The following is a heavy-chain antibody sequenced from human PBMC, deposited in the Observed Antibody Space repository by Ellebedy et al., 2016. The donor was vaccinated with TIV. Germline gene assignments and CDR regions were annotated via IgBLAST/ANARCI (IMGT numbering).Heavy chain of an antibody. J-gene: IGHJ4*02. CDR2: FSGGGGST. Sequence: PGGSLRLSCAASGFTFSTSGMSWVRQPPGKGLEWVSSFSGGGGSTYYEDSVKGRFTISRDNSMNTLHLQMNRLRAEDTAVYYCAKGQRYQMSKYADYWGQGTLVTVSS. D-gene: IGHD2-2*01. CDR3: AKGQRYQMSKYADY. CDR1: GFTFSTSG. V-gene: IGHV3-23*01.